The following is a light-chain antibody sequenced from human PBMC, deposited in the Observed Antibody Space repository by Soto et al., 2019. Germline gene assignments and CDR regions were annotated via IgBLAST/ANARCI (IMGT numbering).Light chain of an antibody. CDR3: QQYGYSPTT. Sequence: EIVMTQSPATLSVSPGERATLSCRVGHSVSSSYLAWYQQKPGQAPRLLIYAASSRATGIPDRFSGSGSVKEFILTISRVEPEDYAVYYCQQYGYSPTTFGQGTRLEIK. CDR2: AAS. J-gene: IGKJ5*01. CDR1: HSVSSSY. V-gene: IGKV3-20*01.